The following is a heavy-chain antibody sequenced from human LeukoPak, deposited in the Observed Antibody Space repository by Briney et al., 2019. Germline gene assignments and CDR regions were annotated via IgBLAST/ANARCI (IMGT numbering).Heavy chain of an antibody. J-gene: IGHJ4*02. CDR2: INQDGSDH. CDR1: GFTFSSYW. CDR3: VRGRPY. Sequence: GGSLRLSCAVSGFTFSSYWINWVRQAPGKGPEWVASINQDGSDHYYVVSVKGRFTISRDNAKDSLYLQMSSLRVEDTAVYYCVRGRPYWGQGTLVTVSS. V-gene: IGHV3-7*05.